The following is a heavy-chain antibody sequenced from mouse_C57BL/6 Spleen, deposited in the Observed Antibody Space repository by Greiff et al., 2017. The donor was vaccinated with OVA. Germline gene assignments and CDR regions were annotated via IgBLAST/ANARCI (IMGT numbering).Heavy chain of an antibody. V-gene: IGHV10-1*01. J-gene: IGHJ4*01. CDR3: VRHEGEIYYGNYGAMDY. CDR2: IRSKSNNYAT. CDR1: GFSFNTYA. D-gene: IGHD2-1*01. Sequence: DVQLQESGGGLVQPKGSLKLSCAASGFSFNTYAMNWVRQAPGKGLEWVARIRSKSNNYATYYADSVKDRFTISRDDSESMLYLQMNNLKTEDTAMYYCVRHEGEIYYGNYGAMDYWGQGTSVTVSS.